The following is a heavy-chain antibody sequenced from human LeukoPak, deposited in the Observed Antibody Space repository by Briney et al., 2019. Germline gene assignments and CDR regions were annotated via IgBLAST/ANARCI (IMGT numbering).Heavy chain of an antibody. Sequence: GGSLRLSCAASGFTFSSYAMSWVRQAPGKGLEWVSAISGSGGSTYYADSVKGRFTISRDNSKNTLYLQMNSLRAEDTAVYYCARARLGYCSSTSCYGDTEYFQHWGQGTLVTVSS. D-gene: IGHD2-2*01. V-gene: IGHV3-23*01. J-gene: IGHJ1*01. CDR1: GFTFSSYA. CDR2: ISGSGGST. CDR3: ARARLGYCSSTSCYGDTEYFQH.